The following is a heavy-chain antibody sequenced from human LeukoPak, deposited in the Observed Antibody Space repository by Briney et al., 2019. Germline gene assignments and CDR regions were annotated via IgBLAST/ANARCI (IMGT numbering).Heavy chain of an antibody. V-gene: IGHV1-69*06. J-gene: IGHJ4*02. Sequence: ASVKVSCKASGGTFSNYAINWVRQAPGQGLEWMGGIIPIFGTANYAQKFQGRVTITADKSTSTVYMELNSLKSEDTAVYYCARGWDYDSGGRPTAYVYWGQGTLVTVSS. D-gene: IGHD3-22*01. CDR1: GGTFSNYA. CDR3: ARGWDYDSGGRPTAYVY. CDR2: IIPIFGTA.